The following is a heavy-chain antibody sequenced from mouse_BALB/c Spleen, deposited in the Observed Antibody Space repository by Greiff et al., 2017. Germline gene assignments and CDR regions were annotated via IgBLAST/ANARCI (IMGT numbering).Heavy chain of an antibody. Sequence: EVKLVESGPGLVKPSQSLSLTCTVTGYSITSDYAWNWIRQFPGNKLEWMGYISYSGSTSYNPSLKSRISITRDTSKNQFFLQLNSVTTEDTATYYCARWSYGSSYDYAMDYWGQGTSVTVSS. D-gene: IGHD1-1*01. CDR3: ARWSYGSSYDYAMDY. J-gene: IGHJ4*01. CDR1: GYSITSDYA. CDR2: ISYSGST. V-gene: IGHV3-2*02.